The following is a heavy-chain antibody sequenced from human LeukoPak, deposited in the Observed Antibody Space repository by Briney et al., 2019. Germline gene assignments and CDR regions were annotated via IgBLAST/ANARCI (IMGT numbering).Heavy chain of an antibody. V-gene: IGHV3-30*02. CDR2: IRYDGSNK. CDR3: AKINYRDYGKINYYYYYMDV. Sequence: GGSLRLSCAASGFTFSSYGMHWVRQAPGKGLEWVAFIRYDGSNKYYADSVKGRFTISRDNSKNTLYLQMNSLRAEDTAVYYCAKINYRDYGKINYYYYYMDVWGKGTTVTVSS. D-gene: IGHD4-17*01. J-gene: IGHJ6*03. CDR1: GFTFSSYG.